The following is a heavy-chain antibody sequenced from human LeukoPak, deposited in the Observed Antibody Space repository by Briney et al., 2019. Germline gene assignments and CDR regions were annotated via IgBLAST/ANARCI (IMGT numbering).Heavy chain of an antibody. CDR1: GGSLSSDTYY. J-gene: IGHJ4*02. D-gene: IGHD3-22*01. CDR3: AREYRSGYDDKIDY. CDR2: IYTSGST. Sequence: PSQTLSLTCTVSGGSLSSDTYYWTWIRQPAGKGLEWIGRIYTSGSTNYNPSLKSRVTISVDTSKNQFSLKLSSVTAADTAVYYCAREYRSGYDDKIDYWGQGTLVTVSS. V-gene: IGHV4-61*02.